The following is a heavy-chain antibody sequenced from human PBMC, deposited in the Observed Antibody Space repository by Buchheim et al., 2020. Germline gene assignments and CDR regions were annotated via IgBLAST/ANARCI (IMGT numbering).Heavy chain of an antibody. D-gene: IGHD6-13*01. J-gene: IGHJ6*02. CDR3: ARGGPYSSSWASHYYYYYGMDV. CDR1: GGSFSGYY. CDR2: INHSGST. Sequence: QVQLQQWGAGLLKPSETLSLTCAVYGGSFSGYYWSWIRQPPGKGLEWIGEINHSGSTNYNPSLKSRVTISVDTSKNQFSLKLSSVTAADTAVYYCARGGPYSSSWASHYYYYYGMDVWGQGTT. V-gene: IGHV4-34*01.